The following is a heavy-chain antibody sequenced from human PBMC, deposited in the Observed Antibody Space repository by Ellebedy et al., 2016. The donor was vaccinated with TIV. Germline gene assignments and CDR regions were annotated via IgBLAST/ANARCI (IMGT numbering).Heavy chain of an antibody. D-gene: IGHD3-10*01. CDR3: ARSYGSGSYYFDY. J-gene: IGHJ4*02. CDR2: IYTYTTGRFDPNPLL. Sequence: SETLSLXCTVSGGSISRYYWNWIRQPAGKGLEWIGRIYTYTTGRFDPNPLLHFSPSFSSRVTMSIDSSKKQFSLNLQSVTAADTAVYYCARSYGSGSYYFDYWGQGTLVTVSS. CDR1: GGSISRYY. V-gene: IGHV4-4*07.